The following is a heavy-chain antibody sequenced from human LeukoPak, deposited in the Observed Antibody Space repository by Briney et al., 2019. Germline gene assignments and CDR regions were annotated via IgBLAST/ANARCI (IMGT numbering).Heavy chain of an antibody. J-gene: IGHJ4*02. Sequence: SVKVSCKASGGTFSSYAISWVRQAPGQGLEWMGRIIPILGIANYAQKFQGRVTITADKSTSTAYMELSSLRSEDTAVYYCARGGELGYYFDYWGQGTLVTISS. CDR3: ARGGELGYYFDY. CDR1: GGTFSSYA. CDR2: IIPILGIA. V-gene: IGHV1-69*04. D-gene: IGHD7-27*01.